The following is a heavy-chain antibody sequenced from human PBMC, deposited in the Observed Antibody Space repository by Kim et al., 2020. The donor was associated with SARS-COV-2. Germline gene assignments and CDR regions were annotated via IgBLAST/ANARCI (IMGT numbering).Heavy chain of an antibody. Sequence: GESLKISCKGSGYSFTSYWIGWVRQIPGEGLEWMGIIYPGDSDTRYSPSFQGQVTISADKSISTAYLQWSSLKASDTAMYYCARDPDYYDTEEGAFDIWGQGTMVTVSS. D-gene: IGHD3-22*01. J-gene: IGHJ3*02. CDR2: IYPGDSDT. V-gene: IGHV5-51*01. CDR1: GYSFTSYW. CDR3: ARDPDYYDTEEGAFDI.